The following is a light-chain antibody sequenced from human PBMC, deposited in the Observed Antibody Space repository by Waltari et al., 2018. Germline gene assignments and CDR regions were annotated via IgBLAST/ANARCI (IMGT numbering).Light chain of an antibody. J-gene: IGKJ4*01. CDR1: QSINNY. Sequence: DNVLTQSPATLSLSPGERATLSCRASQSINNYLAWYQQKPGQAPRLLIYDVSTRATGIPARFSGSGSGTDFTLSISSLETEDFAVYYCQQRHSWPLTFGGGTKVEIK. CDR3: QQRHSWPLT. V-gene: IGKV3-11*01. CDR2: DVS.